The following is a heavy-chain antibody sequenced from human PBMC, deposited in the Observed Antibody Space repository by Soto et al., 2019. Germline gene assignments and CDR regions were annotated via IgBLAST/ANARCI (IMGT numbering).Heavy chain of an antibody. CDR1: GGTFSSYA. CDR3: AKDKGGSYGWFDYYYGMDV. V-gene: IGHV1-69*01. Sequence: QVQLVQSGAEVKKPGSSVKVSCKASGGTFSSYAISWVRQAPGQGLEWMGGIIPIFGTANYAQKFQGRVTITADESTSTAYMELSSLRSEDTAVYYCAKDKGGSYGWFDYYYGMDVWGQGTTVTVSS. CDR2: IIPIFGTA. D-gene: IGHD1-26*01. J-gene: IGHJ6*02.